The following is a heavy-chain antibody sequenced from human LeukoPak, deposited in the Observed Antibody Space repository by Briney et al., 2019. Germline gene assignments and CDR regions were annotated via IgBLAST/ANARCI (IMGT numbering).Heavy chain of an antibody. CDR1: GGSFSGYY. V-gene: IGHV4-34*01. CDR2: INHSGST. CDR3: ARGGYDFWSGYPEYFQH. D-gene: IGHD3-3*01. Sequence: PSETLSLTCAVYGGSFSGYYWSWIRQPPGKGLEWIGEINHSGSTNYNPSLKSRVTISVDTSKNQFSLKLSSVTAADTAVYYCARGGYDFWSGYPEYFQHWGQGTLVTVSS. J-gene: IGHJ1*01.